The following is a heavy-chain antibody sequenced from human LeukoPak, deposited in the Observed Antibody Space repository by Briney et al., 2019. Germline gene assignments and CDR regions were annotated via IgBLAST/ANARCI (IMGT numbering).Heavy chain of an antibody. CDR2: IYYSGST. V-gene: IGHV4-30-4*01. CDR1: GGSISSGDYY. J-gene: IGHJ4*02. Sequence: SETLSLTCTVSGGSISSGDYYWSWIRQPPGKGLEWIGYIYYSGSTYYNPSLKSRVTISVDTSKNQFSLKLSSVTAADTAVYYCARHNSAGGREVWGQGTLVTVSS. D-gene: IGHD1-26*01. CDR3: ARHNSAGGREV.